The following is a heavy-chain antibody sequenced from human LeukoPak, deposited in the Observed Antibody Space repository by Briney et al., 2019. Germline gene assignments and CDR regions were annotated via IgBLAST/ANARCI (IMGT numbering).Heavy chain of an antibody. J-gene: IGHJ6*03. V-gene: IGHV3-21*01. CDR3: ARGPVLSGWYDYYYYYMDV. CDR2: ISSSSSYI. CDR1: GFTFSGHS. D-gene: IGHD6-19*01. Sequence: GGSLRLSCVASGFTFSGHSMNWVRQAPGKGLEWVSSISSSSSYIYNADSVKGRFTISRDNAKNTLYLQMNSLRAEDTAVYYCARGPVLSGWYDYYYYYMDVWGKGTTVTISS.